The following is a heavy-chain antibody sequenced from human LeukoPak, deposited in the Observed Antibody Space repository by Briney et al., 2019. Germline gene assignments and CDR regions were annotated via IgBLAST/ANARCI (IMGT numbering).Heavy chain of an antibody. Sequence: GGSLRLSCAASGFTFSTYCMNWVRQAPGKGLEWVSSISSSGGYIYYADSVEGRFTISRDNAKHSLYLQMNSLRADDTAVYYCARCSGGSCYRSDDYWSQGTLVTVSS. CDR1: GFTFSTYC. J-gene: IGHJ4*02. D-gene: IGHD2-15*01. CDR3: ARCSGGSCYRSDDY. V-gene: IGHV3-21*01. CDR2: ISSSGGYI.